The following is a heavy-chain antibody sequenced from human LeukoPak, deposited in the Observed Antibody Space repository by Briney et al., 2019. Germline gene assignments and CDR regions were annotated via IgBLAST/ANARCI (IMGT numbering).Heavy chain of an antibody. Sequence: PPETLSLTCTVSGGSISIYYWSWIRQPAGKGLEWIGRIYTSGSTNYNPSLKSRVTISVDKSNDQFSLNLTSVTAADKAVYYCARDGNGSRAFDYWGQGTLVTVFS. CDR3: ARDGNGSRAFDY. D-gene: IGHD2-15*01. V-gene: IGHV4-4*07. J-gene: IGHJ4*02. CDR2: IYTSGST. CDR1: GGSISIYY.